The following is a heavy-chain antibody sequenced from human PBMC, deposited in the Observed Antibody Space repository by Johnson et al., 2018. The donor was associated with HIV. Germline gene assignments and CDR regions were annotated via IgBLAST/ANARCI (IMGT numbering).Heavy chain of an antibody. CDR1: GFTVTSIS. D-gene: IGHD3-3*01. Sequence: VQLVESGGGFIQPGGSLRLSCAASGFTVTSISMSWVRQAPGRGLEWVSVIYSGGGTYYADSVKGRFNISRDNSKNTLYLQMNSLRAEDTAVYYCAGWRGILEWLGDAFDIWGQGTMVTVSS. J-gene: IGHJ3*02. CDR2: IYSGGGT. CDR3: AGWRGILEWLGDAFDI. V-gene: IGHV3-53*01.